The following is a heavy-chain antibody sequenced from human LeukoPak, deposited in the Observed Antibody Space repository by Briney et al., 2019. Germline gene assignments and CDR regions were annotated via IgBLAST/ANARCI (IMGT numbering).Heavy chain of an antibody. CDR2: VDPEDGET. CDR1: GYTFTDYY. J-gene: IGHJ4*02. D-gene: IGHD3-3*01. V-gene: IGHV1-69-2*01. Sequence: ASVKVSCKASGYTFTDYYMHWVQQAPGKGLEWMGRVDPEDGETIYAEKFQGRVTITADTSTDTAYMELSSLRSEDTAVYYCATALSAKRIFGVVPYDYWGQGTLVTVPS. CDR3: ATALSAKRIFGVVPYDY.